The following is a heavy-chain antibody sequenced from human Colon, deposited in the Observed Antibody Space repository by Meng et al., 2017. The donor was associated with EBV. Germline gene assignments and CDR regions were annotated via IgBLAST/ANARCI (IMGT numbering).Heavy chain of an antibody. V-gene: IGHV4-59*08. CDR3: ARHFINWFDP. CDR1: GGSIGSYY. J-gene: IGHJ5*02. CDR2: IYYSGST. Sequence: QVQLQDSRPGLVKTSEALSLTCTVSGGSIGSYYWSWIRQPPGKGLEWIGYIYYSGSTNYNPSLKSRVTISVDTSKNQFSLKLSSVTAADTAVYYCARHFINWFDPWGQGTLVTVSS.